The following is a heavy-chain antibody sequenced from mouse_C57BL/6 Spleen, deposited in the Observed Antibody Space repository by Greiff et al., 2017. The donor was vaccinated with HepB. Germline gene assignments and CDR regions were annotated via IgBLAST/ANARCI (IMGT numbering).Heavy chain of an antibody. CDR2: INTSSGYT. V-gene: IGHV1-4*01. Sequence: VQRVESGAELARPGASVKMSCKASGYTFTSYTMHWVKQRPGQGLEWIGYINTSSGYTKYNQKFKDKATLTADKSSSTAYMQLSSLTSEDSAVYYCARKWDGYFDYWGQGTTLTVSS. CDR3: ARKWDGYFDY. D-gene: IGHD1-3*01. J-gene: IGHJ2*01. CDR1: GYTFTSYT.